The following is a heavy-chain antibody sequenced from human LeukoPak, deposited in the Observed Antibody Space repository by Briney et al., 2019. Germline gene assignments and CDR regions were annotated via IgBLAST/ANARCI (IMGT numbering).Heavy chain of an antibody. CDR3: AKGSKLLVFTRDHYIAV. CDR2: IRHDGSNK. V-gene: IGHV3-30*02. J-gene: IGHJ6*03. CDR1: GFTSSSYG. D-gene: IGHD3-9*01. Sequence: GGSLRLSCAASGFTSSSYGMHWVRQAPGKGLEWVAFIRHDGSNKYYADSVKGRFTISRDNSKNTLYLQMNSLRAEDTAVYYCAKGSKLLVFTRDHYIAVWGKGTSVTISS.